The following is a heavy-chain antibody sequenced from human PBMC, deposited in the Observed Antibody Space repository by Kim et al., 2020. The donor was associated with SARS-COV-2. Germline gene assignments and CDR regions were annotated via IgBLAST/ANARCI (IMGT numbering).Heavy chain of an antibody. CDR1: GFTVSSNY. J-gene: IGHJ4*02. V-gene: IGHV3-66*02. CDR3: AREVRVTGVRKYYFDY. CDR2: IYSGGST. D-gene: IGHD2-21*02. Sequence: GGSLRLSCAASGFTVSSNYMSWVRQAPGKGLEWVSVIYSGGSTYYADSVKGRFTISRDNSKNTLYLQMNSLRAEDTAVYYCAREVRVTGVRKYYFDYWGQGPLVAVS.